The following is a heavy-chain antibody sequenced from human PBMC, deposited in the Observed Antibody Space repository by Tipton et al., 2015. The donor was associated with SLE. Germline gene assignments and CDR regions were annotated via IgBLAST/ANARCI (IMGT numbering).Heavy chain of an antibody. CDR1: GDSITSYY. V-gene: IGHV4-4*07. CDR3: AGPIRQDGFDI. Sequence: TLSLTCSVSGDSITSYYWSWFRQSTGRGLEWIGRVYSSGSTNYNPSLKGRVTISVDMSKNQFFLNLTSVTAADTAVYYCAGPIRQDGFDIWGQGTMVTVSS. CDR2: VYSSGST. D-gene: IGHD2-21*01. J-gene: IGHJ3*02.